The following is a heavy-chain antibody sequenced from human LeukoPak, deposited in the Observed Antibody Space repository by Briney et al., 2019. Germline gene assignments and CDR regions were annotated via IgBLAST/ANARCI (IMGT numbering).Heavy chain of an antibody. D-gene: IGHD1-1*01. CDR2: IYYSGST. CDR3: ARSLGTTASPYYYGMDV. V-gene: IGHV4-31*03. Sequence: SQTLSLTCTVSGGSISSGGYYWSWIRQHPGKGLEWIGYIYYSGSTYYNPSLKSRVTISVDTSKNQFSLKLSSVTAADTAVYYCARSLGTTASPYYYGMDVWGQGTTVTVSS. J-gene: IGHJ6*02. CDR1: GGSISSGGYY.